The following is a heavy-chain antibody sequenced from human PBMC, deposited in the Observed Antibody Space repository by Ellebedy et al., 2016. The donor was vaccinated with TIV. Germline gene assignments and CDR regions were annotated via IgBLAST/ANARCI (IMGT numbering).Heavy chain of an antibody. J-gene: IGHJ4*02. D-gene: IGHD6-13*01. CDR2: ISWNSGNI. CDR3: AKDRGAAGAKYVDY. Sequence: GGSLRLXXAASGLTFDDYVMHWVRQAPGKGLEWVSGISWNSGNIGYADSVKGRFTISRDNAKNSLYLQMNSLRTEDTALYYCAKDRGAAGAKYVDYWGQGTLVTVSS. V-gene: IGHV3-9*01. CDR1: GLTFDDYV.